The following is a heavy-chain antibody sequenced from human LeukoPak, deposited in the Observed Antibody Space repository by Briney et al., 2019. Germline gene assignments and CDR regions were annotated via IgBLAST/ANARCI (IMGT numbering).Heavy chain of an antibody. Sequence: PGGSLRLSCAASGFTFSSYSMNWVRQAPGKGLEWVSSISSSSSYIYYADSVKGRFTISRDNSKNKLYLQMSSLRAEDTAVYYCVKGHSSGWYWFDPWGQGTLVTVSS. CDR3: VKGHSSGWYWFDP. CDR1: GFTFSSYS. J-gene: IGHJ5*02. V-gene: IGHV3-21*01. D-gene: IGHD6-19*01. CDR2: ISSSSSYI.